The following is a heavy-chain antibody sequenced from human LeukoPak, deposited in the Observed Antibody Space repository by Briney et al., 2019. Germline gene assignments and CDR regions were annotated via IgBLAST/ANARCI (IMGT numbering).Heavy chain of an antibody. CDR2: IYYSGNT. CDR3: ARVTGYMIEDYFDY. J-gene: IGHJ4*02. CDR1: GVSISSSNSY. D-gene: IGHD3-9*01. V-gene: IGHV4-39*01. Sequence: SETLSLTCTVSGVSISSSNSYWGWIRQPPGKGLEWIGSIYYSGNTYYNASLKSQVSISIDTSKNQFSLRLTSVTAADTAVYYCARVTGYMIEDYFDYWGQGTLVTVSS.